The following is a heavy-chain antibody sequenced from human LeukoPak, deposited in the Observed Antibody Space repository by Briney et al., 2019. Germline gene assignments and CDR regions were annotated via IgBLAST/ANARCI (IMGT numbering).Heavy chain of an antibody. Sequence: GGSLRLSCAASGFNFSSYSMNWVRQAPGKGLEWVSSISSSSSYIYYADSVKGRFTISRDNAKNSLYLQMNSLRAEDTAVYYCARATNYYYDSSGYPPFDYWGQGTLVTVSS. CDR2: ISSSSSYI. D-gene: IGHD3-22*01. V-gene: IGHV3-21*01. CDR1: GFNFSSYS. J-gene: IGHJ4*02. CDR3: ARATNYYYDSSGYPPFDY.